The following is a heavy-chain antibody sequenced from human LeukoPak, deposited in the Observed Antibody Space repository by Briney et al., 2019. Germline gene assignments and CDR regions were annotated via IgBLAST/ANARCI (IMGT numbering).Heavy chain of an antibody. J-gene: IGHJ4*02. CDR3: ARDRLSVL. D-gene: IGHD2/OR15-2a*01. Sequence: PGGSLRLSCAASGLTLSSNYMSAGCQAPGNGLELVSAIYSGGRTYYADSLKGRFTISRDHSKDMLYLQMNSLRAEDTAVYYCARDRLSVLWGQGTLVTVSS. CDR1: GLTLSSNY. CDR2: IYSGGRT. V-gene: IGHV3-53*01.